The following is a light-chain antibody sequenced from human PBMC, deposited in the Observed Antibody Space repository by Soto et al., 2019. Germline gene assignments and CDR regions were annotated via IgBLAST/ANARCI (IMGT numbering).Light chain of an antibody. CDR1: RSNIGSNT. CDR2: SNN. Sequence: QSGLTQAPSASGTTGQRVTISCSGSRSNIGSNTVNWYQQLPGTAPKLLIYSNNQRPSGVPDRFSGSKSGTSASLAISGLQSEDEADYYCAAWDDSLNGYVFGTGTKVTVL. J-gene: IGLJ1*01. V-gene: IGLV1-44*01. CDR3: AAWDDSLNGYV.